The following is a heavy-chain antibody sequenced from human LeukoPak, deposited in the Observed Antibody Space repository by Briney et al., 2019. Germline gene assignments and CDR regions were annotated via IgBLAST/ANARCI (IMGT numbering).Heavy chain of an antibody. CDR1: GGSISSGSYY. J-gene: IGHJ5*02. V-gene: IGHV4-61*02. CDR3: ARDIYDSSGYSECNWFDP. D-gene: IGHD3-22*01. CDR2: IYTSGST. Sequence: SQTLSLTCTVSGGSISSGSYYWSWIRQPAGKGLEWIGRIYTSGSTNYNPSLKSRVTISVDTSKNQFSLKLSSVTAADTAVYYCARDIYDSSGYSECNWFDPWGQGTLVTVSS.